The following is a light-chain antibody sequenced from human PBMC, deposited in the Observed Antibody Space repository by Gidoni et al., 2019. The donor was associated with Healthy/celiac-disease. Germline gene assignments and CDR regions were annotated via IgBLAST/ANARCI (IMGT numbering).Light chain of an antibody. V-gene: IGLV1-40*01. J-gene: IGLJ3*02. CDR1: SSNIGAGYD. CDR2: GNS. Sequence: QSVLTQPPSVSGAPGLPVPLSCTGSSSNIGAGYDVNWYQQLPGTAPKLLIYGNSNRPSGVPDRFSGSKSGTSASLAITGLQAEDEADYYCQSYDSSLSGSWVFGGGTKLTVL. CDR3: QSYDSSLSGSWV.